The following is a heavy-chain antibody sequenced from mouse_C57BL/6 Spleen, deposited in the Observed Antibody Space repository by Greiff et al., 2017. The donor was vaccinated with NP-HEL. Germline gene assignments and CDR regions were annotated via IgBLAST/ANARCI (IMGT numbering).Heavy chain of an antibody. D-gene: IGHD1-1*01. CDR3: ARITTVVGYYFDY. CDR1: GFSLTSYA. V-gene: IGHV2-9-1*01. CDR2: IWTGGGT. J-gene: IGHJ2*01. Sequence: VKLMESGPGLVAPSQSLSITCTVSGFSLTSYAISWVRQPPGKGLEWLGVIWTGGGTNYNSALKSRLSISKDNSKSQVFLKMNSLQTDDTARYYCARITTVVGYYFDYWGQGTTLTVSS.